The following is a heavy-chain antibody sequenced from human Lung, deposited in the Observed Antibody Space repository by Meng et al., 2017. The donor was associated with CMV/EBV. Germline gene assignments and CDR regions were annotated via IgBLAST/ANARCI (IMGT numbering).Heavy chain of an antibody. CDR1: GYTFTSYD. Sequence: ASXXVSXKASGYTFTSYDINWVRQATGQGLEWMGWMNPNSGNTGYAQKFQGRVTMTRNTSISTAYMELSSLRSEDTAVYYCARGLNGGLRFLEWLLRPYYYGMDVWXPGNTV. J-gene: IGHJ6*01. V-gene: IGHV1-8*01. D-gene: IGHD3-3*01. CDR2: MNPNSGNT. CDR3: ARGLNGGLRFLEWLLRPYYYGMDV.